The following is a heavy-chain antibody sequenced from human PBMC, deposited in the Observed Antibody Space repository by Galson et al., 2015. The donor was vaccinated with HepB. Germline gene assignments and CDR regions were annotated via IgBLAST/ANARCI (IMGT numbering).Heavy chain of an antibody. J-gene: IGHJ4*02. CDR2: IIPILGIA. V-gene: IGHV1-69*04. Sequence: SVKVSCKASGGTFSSYTISWVRQAPGQGLEWMGRIIPILGIANYAQKFQGRVTITADKSTSTAYMELSSLRSEDTAVYYCARDLGGLWFGELLTGQGVWGQGTLVTVSS. CDR3: ARDLGGLWFGELLTGQGV. D-gene: IGHD3-10*01. CDR1: GGTFSSYT.